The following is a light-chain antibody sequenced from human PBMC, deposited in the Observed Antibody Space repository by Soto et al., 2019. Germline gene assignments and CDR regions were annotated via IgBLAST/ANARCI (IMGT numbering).Light chain of an antibody. CDR1: HSSSSS. Sequence: DIQLTQYPSTLSASVGDRVTITCRASHSSSSSLAWYQQKPGKAPKLLIYKASSLESGVPSRFSGSGSGTEFTLTISSLQPDDFATYYCQQDNSYWTFGQGTKVDI. J-gene: IGKJ1*01. V-gene: IGKV1-5*03. CDR3: QQDNSYWT. CDR2: KAS.